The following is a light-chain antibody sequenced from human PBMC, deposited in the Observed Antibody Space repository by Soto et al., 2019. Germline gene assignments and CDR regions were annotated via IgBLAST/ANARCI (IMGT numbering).Light chain of an antibody. J-gene: IGLJ2*01. CDR1: SSDVGSYNL. V-gene: IGLV2-23*01. CDR3: CSYASSGTVV. Sequence: QSALTQPASVSGSPGQSITISCTGTSSDVGSYNLVSWYQQHPDKAPKLMIYEGSKRPSGVSNRFSGSKSGNTASLTISGLQAEDEADYYCCSYASSGTVVFGGGTKLTVL. CDR2: EGS.